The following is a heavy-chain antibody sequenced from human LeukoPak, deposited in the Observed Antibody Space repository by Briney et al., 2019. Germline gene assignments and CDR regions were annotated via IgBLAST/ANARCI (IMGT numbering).Heavy chain of an antibody. CDR2: ISSSGSTI. CDR3: ARAGGYYDSSGLLDFDY. Sequence: PGGPLRLSCEASGFTFSDYYMSWIRQAPGKGLEGVSYISSSGSTIYYADSVKGRFTISRDNAKNSLYLQMNSLRAEDTAVYYCARAGGYYDSSGLLDFDYWGQGTLVTVSS. CDR1: GFTFSDYY. J-gene: IGHJ4*02. V-gene: IGHV3-11*01. D-gene: IGHD3-22*01.